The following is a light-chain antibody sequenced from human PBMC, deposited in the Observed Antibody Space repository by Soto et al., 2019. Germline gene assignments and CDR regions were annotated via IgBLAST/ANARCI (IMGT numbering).Light chain of an antibody. J-gene: IGKJ2*01. Sequence: EIVLTQSPGTLSLSPGERATLSCRASQSVSSSYLAWYQQKPGQAPRLLIYGASSRATGIPDMFSGSGSETDFTLTISRLEPEDFAVYFCQQYGNSPPNTFGQGTKVEIK. CDR3: QQYGNSPPNT. CDR2: GAS. V-gene: IGKV3-20*01. CDR1: QSVSSSY.